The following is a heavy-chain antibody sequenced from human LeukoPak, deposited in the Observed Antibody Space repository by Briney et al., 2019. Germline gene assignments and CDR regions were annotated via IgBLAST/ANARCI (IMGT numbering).Heavy chain of an antibody. CDR2: IYYSGST. V-gene: IGHV4-39*01. Sequence: KPSETLSLTCTVSGGSISSSSYYWGWLREPPGKGLDWIGSIYYSGSTYYNPSLKSRVTISVDTSKNQFSLKLSSVTAADTAVYYCARSHYYAAGWNDYWGQGTLVTVSS. J-gene: IGHJ4*02. CDR3: ARSHYYAAGWNDY. CDR1: GGSISSSSYY. D-gene: IGHD3-10*01.